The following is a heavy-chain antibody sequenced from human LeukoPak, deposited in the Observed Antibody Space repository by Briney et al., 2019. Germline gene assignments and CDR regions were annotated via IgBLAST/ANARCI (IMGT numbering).Heavy chain of an antibody. D-gene: IGHD2-15*01. V-gene: IGHV4-39*01. CDR3: ARRSEFDNTHYHYFDY. CDR1: GGSIDSRSYY. CDR2: IYHSGST. J-gene: IGHJ4*02. Sequence: PSETLSLTCTVSGGSIDSRSYYWDWIRQAPGKGLEWIGTIYHSGSTEYNPSLKSRVAIFVDTSKNQFSLILHSVAAADTAVYYCARRSEFDNTHYHYFDYWGQGTLVTASS.